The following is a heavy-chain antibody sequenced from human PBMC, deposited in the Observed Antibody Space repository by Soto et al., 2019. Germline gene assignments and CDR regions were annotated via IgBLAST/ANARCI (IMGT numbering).Heavy chain of an antibody. CDR2: IGAADDP. CDR3: ARANTGRLPRRGDYYYALDV. CDR1: GFFFNNYD. V-gene: IGHV3-13*05. Sequence: QLVESGGGLTQAGGSLRLSCVGSGFFFNNYDMHWVRQVRGKGLEWVSAIGAADDPYYSVSVKGRFIVSRDNAQKSCYLKRNNRRAADTVLFFCARANTGRLPRRGDYYYALDVWGRGTTVTVSS. J-gene: IGHJ6*02. D-gene: IGHD6-25*01.